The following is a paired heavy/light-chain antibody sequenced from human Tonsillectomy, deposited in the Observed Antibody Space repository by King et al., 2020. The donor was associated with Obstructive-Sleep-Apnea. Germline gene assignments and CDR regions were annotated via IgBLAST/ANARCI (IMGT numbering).Heavy chain of an antibody. CDR3: ARGSESSIIFTGTTGASRRWEVAVCSYFDY. CDR2: IKQDGSEK. D-gene: IGHD1-1*01. J-gene: IGHJ4*02. Sequence: VQLVESGGGLVQPGGSLRLSCAASGFTFTDSCMTWVRQAPGKGLEWVANIKQDGSEKYYVDSVRGRFTISRDNAKNSLYLQMNSLRAEDTAVYFCARGSESSIIFTGTTGASRRWEVAVCSYFDYWGQGTLVTVSS. CDR1: GFTFTDSC. V-gene: IGHV3-7*01.
Light chain of an antibody. CDR2: DGS. J-gene: IGLJ3*02. CDR3: CSFASTNNWV. CDR1: SSDVGSYNL. V-gene: IGLV2-23*01. Sequence: QSALTQPASVSGSPGQSITISCIGTSSDVGSYNLVSWYQQNPGKAPKLLIYDGSKRPSGVSNRFSASKSVNAASLTISGLQAEDEADYYCCSFASTNNWVFGGGTKLTVL.